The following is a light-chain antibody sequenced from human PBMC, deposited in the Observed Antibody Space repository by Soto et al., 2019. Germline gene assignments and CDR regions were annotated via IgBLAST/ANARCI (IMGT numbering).Light chain of an antibody. CDR2: GNI. CDR3: QSYDSSLSASV. J-gene: IGLJ2*01. Sequence: QSVLTQPPSVSGAPGQRVTISCTGSSSNIGAGFDVHWYQQLPGTAPKLLIYGNINRPSGVPDRFSGSKSGTSASLAITGLQTEEEADYYCQSYDSSLSASVFGGGTKLTVL. V-gene: IGLV1-40*01. CDR1: SSNIGAGFD.